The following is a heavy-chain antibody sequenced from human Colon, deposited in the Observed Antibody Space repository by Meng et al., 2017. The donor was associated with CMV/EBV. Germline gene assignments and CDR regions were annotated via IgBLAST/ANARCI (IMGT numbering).Heavy chain of an antibody. CDR3: ARGLVAAADSYYYYYYAMDV. J-gene: IGHJ6*02. D-gene: IGHD6-13*01. CDR1: GYTFTGYY. CDR2: INPDSGVT. Sequence: ASVKVSCKASGYTFTGYYMHWVRQAPGQGLEWMGWINPDSGVTHYAQKFQGRVTMTRDTSISTAYMELGRLRLDDTAVYYCARGLVAAADSYYYYYYAMDVWGQGTTVTVSS. V-gene: IGHV1-2*02.